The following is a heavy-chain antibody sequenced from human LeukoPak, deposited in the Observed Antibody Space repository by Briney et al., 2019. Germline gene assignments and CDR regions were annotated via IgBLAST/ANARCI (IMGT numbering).Heavy chain of an antibody. CDR1: GYSFTNSW. CDR3: ARLTLTRAAANY. CDR2: IYPGDSDT. D-gene: IGHD6-13*01. Sequence: GESLKISCKGSGYSFTNSWIGWVRQMPGKGLEWMGIIYPGDSDTRYSPSFQGQVTISADKSISTAYLQWSSLKASDSAMYYCARLTLTRAAANYWGQGTLVTVSS. V-gene: IGHV5-51*01. J-gene: IGHJ4*02.